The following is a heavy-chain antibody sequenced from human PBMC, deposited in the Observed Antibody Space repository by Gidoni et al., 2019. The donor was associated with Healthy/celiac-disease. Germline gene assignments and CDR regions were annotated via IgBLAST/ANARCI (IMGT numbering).Heavy chain of an antibody. Sequence: QVQLVQSGAEVQKPGASVKVSCKASGYTFTTCYMHWVRQAPGQGLVWMGIIIHSGGSTSYAQKFQGRVTMTRDTSTSKVYMELSSLRSEDTAVYYCARSARSGSYPDAFDIWGQGTMVTVSS. CDR2: IIHSGGST. D-gene: IGHD3-10*01. CDR3: ARSARSGSYPDAFDI. CDR1: GYTFTTCY. V-gene: IGHV1-46*01. J-gene: IGHJ3*02.